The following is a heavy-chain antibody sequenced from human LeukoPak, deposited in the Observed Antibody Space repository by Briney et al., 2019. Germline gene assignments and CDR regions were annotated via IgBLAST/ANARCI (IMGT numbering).Heavy chain of an antibody. CDR2: INPNSGGT. D-gene: IGHD3-10*01. CDR3: ARRVFTAVAMEYYYYMDV. Sequence: EASVKVSCKASGYTFTGYYMHWVRQAPGQGLEWMGWINPNSGGTNYAQKFQGRVTMTRDTSISTAYMELRSLKSDDTAVYYCARRVFTAVAMEYYYYMDVWGQGTTVTVSS. V-gene: IGHV1-2*02. CDR1: GYTFTGYY. J-gene: IGHJ6*03.